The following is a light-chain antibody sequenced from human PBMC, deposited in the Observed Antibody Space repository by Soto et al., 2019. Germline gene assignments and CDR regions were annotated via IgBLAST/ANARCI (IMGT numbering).Light chain of an antibody. CDR3: QQYNNWPPEIT. Sequence: EIVMTQSPATLSVSPGERATLSCRASQSVSSNLAWYQQKPGQAPRLLIYGASTRATGIPARFIGSGSGTEFTLTISSLQSEDFAVYYCQQYNNWPPEITFGGGTKVEIK. CDR1: QSVSSN. CDR2: GAS. V-gene: IGKV3-15*01. J-gene: IGKJ4*01.